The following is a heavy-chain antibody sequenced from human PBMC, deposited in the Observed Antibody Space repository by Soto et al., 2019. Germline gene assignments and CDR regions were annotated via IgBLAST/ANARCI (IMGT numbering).Heavy chain of an antibody. CDR1: GYTFTGYY. CDR2: INPNRGFT. Sequence: QVQLVQSGAEVKKPGASVKVSCKAPGYTFTGYYMHWVRQPPGQGLEWMGWINPNRGFTNYAQKFQGWVTMTRDTYSSSAYMGLSRLRSEDTAVYYCARSGITGITYGMDVWGQGTTVTVSS. J-gene: IGHJ6*02. V-gene: IGHV1-2*04. CDR3: ARSGITGITYGMDV. D-gene: IGHD1-20*01.